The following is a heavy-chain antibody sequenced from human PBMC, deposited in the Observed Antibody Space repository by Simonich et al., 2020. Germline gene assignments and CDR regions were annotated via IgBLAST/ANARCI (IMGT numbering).Heavy chain of an antibody. CDR3: ARNRLDY. CDR2: INSDGSST. J-gene: IGHJ4*02. V-gene: IGHV3-74*01. CDR1: GFTCSSTW. Sequence: EVQLVESGGGLVKPGGPLSSPCAASGFTCSSTWLHWVRKAPGKGWVGVSRINSDGSSTSYADSVKGRFTISRDNAKNTLYLQMNSLRAEDTAVYYCARNRLDYWGQGTLVTVSS.